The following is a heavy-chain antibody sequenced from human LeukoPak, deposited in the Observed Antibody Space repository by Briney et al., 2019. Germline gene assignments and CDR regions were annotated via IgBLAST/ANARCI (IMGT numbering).Heavy chain of an antibody. J-gene: IGHJ4*02. V-gene: IGHV3-30*02. CDR2: ICYDGSNK. Sequence: GGCLRLSCAASGFTFSSYGMHWVRQAPGKGLEWVAVICYDGSNKYYADSVKGRFTISRDNSKNTLYLQMNSLRAEDTAVYYCAVGRQWLLPDYFDYWGQGTLVTVSS. CDR1: GFTFSSYG. D-gene: IGHD6-19*01. CDR3: AVGRQWLLPDYFDY.